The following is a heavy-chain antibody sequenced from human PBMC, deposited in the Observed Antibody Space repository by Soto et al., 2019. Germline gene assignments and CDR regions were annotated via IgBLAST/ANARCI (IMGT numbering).Heavy chain of an antibody. D-gene: IGHD1-26*01. CDR3: ARDRIVGAAPSPNWFDP. Sequence: PGGSLRLSCAASGFTFSSYGMHWVRQAPGKGLEWVAVIWYDGSNKYYADSVKGRFTISRDNSKNTLYLQMNSLRAEDTAVYYCARDRIVGAAPSPNWFDPWGQGTLVTVSS. V-gene: IGHV3-33*01. J-gene: IGHJ5*02. CDR2: IWYDGSNK. CDR1: GFTFSSYG.